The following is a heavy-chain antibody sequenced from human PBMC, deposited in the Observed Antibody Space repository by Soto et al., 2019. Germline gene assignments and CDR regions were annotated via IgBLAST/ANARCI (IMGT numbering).Heavy chain of an antibody. CDR3: ARALDAHYYYYGMDV. CDR1: GYTFTSYG. V-gene: IGHV1-46*01. Sequence: VASVKVSCKASGYTFTSYGISWVRQAPGQGLEWMGIINPSGCSTSYAQKFQGRVTMTRDTSTSTVYMELSSLRSEDTAVYYCARALDAHYYYYGMDVWGQGTTVTVSS. J-gene: IGHJ6*02. CDR2: INPSGCST.